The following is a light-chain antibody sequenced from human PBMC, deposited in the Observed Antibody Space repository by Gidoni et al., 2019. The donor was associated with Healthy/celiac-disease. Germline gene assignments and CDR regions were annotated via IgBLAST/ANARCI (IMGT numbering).Light chain of an antibody. V-gene: IGKV3-20*01. CDR1: QSVSSSY. J-gene: IGKJ4*01. Sequence: EIVLTQSPGTLSLSPGERATLSCRASQSVSSSYLAWYQQKPGQAPRLLIYGASSRATGIPDRFGGSGSGTDFTLTISRLEPGDFAVYYCQQYGSSPTFGGGTKVEIK. CDR2: GAS. CDR3: QQYGSSPT.